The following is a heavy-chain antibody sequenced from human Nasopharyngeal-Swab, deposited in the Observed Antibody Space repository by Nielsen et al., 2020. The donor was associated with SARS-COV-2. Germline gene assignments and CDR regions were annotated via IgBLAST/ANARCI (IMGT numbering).Heavy chain of an antibody. D-gene: IGHD6-13*01. J-gene: IGHJ4*02. CDR1: GFTFSSYA. V-gene: IGHV3-23*01. CDR3: AKEVAAAIGEYYFDY. Sequence: GESLKISCAASGFTFSSYAMSWVRQAPGKGLEWVSAISGSGGSTYYADSVKGRFTISRDNSKNTLHLQMNSLRAEDTAVYYCAKEVAAAIGEYYFDYWGQGTLVTVSS. CDR2: ISGSGGST.